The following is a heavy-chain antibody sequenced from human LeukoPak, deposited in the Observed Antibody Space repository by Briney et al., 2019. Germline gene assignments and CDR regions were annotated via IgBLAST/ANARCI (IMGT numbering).Heavy chain of an antibody. CDR2: IFQDGNT. D-gene: IGHD2-8*01. CDR3: ARRYCNSGICYFLDY. Sequence: SETLSLTCTVSGGSISSYYWSWIRQPPGKGLEWVGSIFQDGNTYYNPSLKSRVSISLDTSKNQFSLKLISVTAADTAVYYCARRYCNSGICYFLDYWGQGILVTVSS. V-gene: IGHV4-59*08. J-gene: IGHJ4*02. CDR1: GGSISSYY.